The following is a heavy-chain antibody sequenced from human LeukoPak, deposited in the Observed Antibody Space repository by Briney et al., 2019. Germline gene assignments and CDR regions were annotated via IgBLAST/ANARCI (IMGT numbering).Heavy chain of an antibody. CDR2: INPSGGST. CDR3: ARVVGLTGYSSTWYSGYYYYMDV. V-gene: IGHV1-46*01. D-gene: IGHD6-13*01. CDR1: GYTFTSYG. Sequence: GASVKVSCKASGYTFTSYGISWVRQAPGQGLEWMGIINPSGGSTSYAQKFQDRVTITADKSTSTAYMELSSLRSEDTAVYYCARVVGLTGYSSTWYSGYYYYMDVWGKGTTVTVSS. J-gene: IGHJ6*03.